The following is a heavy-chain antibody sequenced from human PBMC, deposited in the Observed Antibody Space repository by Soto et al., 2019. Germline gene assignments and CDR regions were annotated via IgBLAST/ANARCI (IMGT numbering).Heavy chain of an antibody. D-gene: IGHD1-26*01. J-gene: IGHJ4*02. CDR1: GFTFSSFH. CDR3: AKVLSIMGAPKDPDY. V-gene: IGHV3-23*01. Sequence: GGSLRLSCAASGFTFSSFHMNWVRQAPGRGLEWVAYITSSSDTTYYTDSVKGRFTISRDNSKNTLYLQMNSLRAEDTAVYYCAKVLSIMGAPKDPDYWGQGTLVTVSS. CDR2: ITSSSDTT.